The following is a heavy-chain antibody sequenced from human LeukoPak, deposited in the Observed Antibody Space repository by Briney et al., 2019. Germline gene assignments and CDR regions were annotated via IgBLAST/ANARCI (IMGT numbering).Heavy chain of an antibody. J-gene: IGHJ4*02. D-gene: IGHD5-18*01. Sequence: GGSLRLSCAASGFTFSSYEMNWVRQAPGKGLEWVSYISSSGSTIYYADSVKGRFTISRDNAKNSLYLQMNSLRAEDTAVYYCARERGYSYGVMRYFDYWGQGTLVTVSS. CDR1: GFTFSSYE. CDR2: ISSSGSTI. CDR3: ARERGYSYGVMRYFDY. V-gene: IGHV3-48*03.